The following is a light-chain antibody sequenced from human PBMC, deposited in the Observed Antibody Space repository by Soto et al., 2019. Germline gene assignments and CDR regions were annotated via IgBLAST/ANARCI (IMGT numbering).Light chain of an antibody. Sequence: DIQMTQSPSSLSASVGDRVTITCRTSQSVSSYLNWYQQKPGKAPNLLIFAASSLQSGVPSRFSGSGSGTDFTLTVNSLQPEDFANYYCQQSYTYPHTFGQGTKLEIK. CDR3: QQSYTYPHT. CDR1: QSVSSY. CDR2: AAS. V-gene: IGKV1-39*01. J-gene: IGKJ2*01.